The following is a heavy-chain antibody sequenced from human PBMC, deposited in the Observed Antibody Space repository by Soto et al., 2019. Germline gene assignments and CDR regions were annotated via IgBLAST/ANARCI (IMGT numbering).Heavy chain of an antibody. Sequence: SETLSLTCTVSGGSISSSSYYWGWIRQPPGKGLEWIGSIYYSGSTYYNPSLKSRVTISVDTSKNQFSLKLSSVTAADTAVYYCAREGVSLGNWFDPWGQGTLVTVSS. V-gene: IGHV4-39*02. CDR3: AREGVSLGNWFDP. CDR1: GGSISSSSYY. J-gene: IGHJ5*02. D-gene: IGHD3-16*01. CDR2: IYYSGST.